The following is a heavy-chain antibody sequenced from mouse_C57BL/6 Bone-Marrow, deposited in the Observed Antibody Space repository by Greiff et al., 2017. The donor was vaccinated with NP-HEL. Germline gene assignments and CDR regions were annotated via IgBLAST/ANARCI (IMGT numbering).Heavy chain of an antibody. Sequence: EVQLQESGGGLVKPGGSLKLSCAASGFTFSSYTMSWVRQTPEKRLEWVATISGGGGNTYYPDSVKGRFTISRDNAKNTLYLQMSSLRSEDTALYYCARHKPSRFAYWGQGTLVTVSA. J-gene: IGHJ3*01. CDR2: ISGGGGNT. CDR3: ARHKPSRFAY. V-gene: IGHV5-9*01. CDR1: GFTFSSYT.